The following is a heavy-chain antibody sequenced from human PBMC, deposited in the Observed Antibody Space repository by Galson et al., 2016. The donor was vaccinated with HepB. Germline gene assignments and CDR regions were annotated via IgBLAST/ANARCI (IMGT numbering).Heavy chain of an antibody. V-gene: IGHV4-4*07. CDR1: GASISSSF. CDR2: FYTSGS. J-gene: IGHJ3*02. D-gene: IGHD1-26*01. Sequence: ETLSLTCNVSGASISSSFWSWIRQPAGKGLEWIGRFYTSGSSYNPSLRGRVDMSADMSKNQLSLKLTSVSAADTAVYYCARGAAGPQGEAFDMWGQGTMVTVSS. CDR3: ARGAAGPQGEAFDM.